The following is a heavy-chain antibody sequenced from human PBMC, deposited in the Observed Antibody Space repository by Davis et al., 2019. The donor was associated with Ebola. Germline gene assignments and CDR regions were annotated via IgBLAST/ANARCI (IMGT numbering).Heavy chain of an antibody. J-gene: IGHJ3*02. CDR3: AKDIIPAHDTFDM. CDR1: GFTFSSYS. D-gene: IGHD2-2*01. V-gene: IGHV3-33*03. CDR2: IWYDGGKK. Sequence: GESLKISCAASGFTFSSYSMNWVRQAPGEGLEWVAAIWYDGGKKDYADSVTGRFTISRDNAKNSLYLQMNSLRAEDTALYYCAKDIIPAHDTFDMWGQGTMVTVSS.